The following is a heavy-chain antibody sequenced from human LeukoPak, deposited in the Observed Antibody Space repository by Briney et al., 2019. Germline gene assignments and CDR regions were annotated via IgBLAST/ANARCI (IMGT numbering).Heavy chain of an antibody. D-gene: IGHD2-15*01. CDR3: ARRRYCSGGSCYQKAADFDY. J-gene: IGHJ4*02. CDR1: GFTFSSYG. Sequence: GGSLRLSCAASGFTFSSYGMHWVRQAPGKGLEWVAVIWYDGSNKYYADSVKGRFTISGDNSKNTLYLQMNSLRAEDTAVYYCARRRYCSGGSCYQKAADFDYWGQGTLVTVSS. CDR2: IWYDGSNK. V-gene: IGHV3-33*01.